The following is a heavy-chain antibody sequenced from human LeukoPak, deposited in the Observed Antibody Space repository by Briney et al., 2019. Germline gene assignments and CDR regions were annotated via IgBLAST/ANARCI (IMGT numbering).Heavy chain of an antibody. V-gene: IGHV3-7*01. Sequence: GGSLRLSCAASGFTFSSAWMTWVRQAPGKGLEWVATIKDDGSDKYYVDSVKGRFTISRDNAKKSLWLQMNSLRVEDTAMYYCADLGSRDWGQGTLVTASS. CDR3: ADLGSRD. CDR1: GFTFSSAW. J-gene: IGHJ4*02. CDR2: IKDDGSDK. D-gene: IGHD3-16*01.